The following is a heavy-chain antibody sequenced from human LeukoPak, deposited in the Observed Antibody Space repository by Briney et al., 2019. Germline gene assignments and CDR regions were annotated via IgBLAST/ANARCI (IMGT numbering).Heavy chain of an antibody. D-gene: IGHD6-13*01. V-gene: IGHV3-30*02. CDR2: IRYDGSNK. CDR1: GFTFSSYG. Sequence: PGGSLRLSCAASGFTFSSYGMHWVRQAPGKGLEWVAFIRYDGSNKYYADSVKGRFTISRDNSKNTLYLQMNSLRAEDTAVYYCARAAAGMIFYYYMDVWGKGTTVTISS. J-gene: IGHJ6*03. CDR3: ARAAAGMIFYYYMDV.